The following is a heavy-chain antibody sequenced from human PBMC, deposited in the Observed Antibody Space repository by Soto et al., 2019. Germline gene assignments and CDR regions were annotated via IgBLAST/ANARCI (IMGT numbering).Heavy chain of an antibody. CDR3: ARGNPHGSSSTRTNWFDP. J-gene: IGHJ5*02. V-gene: IGHV4-34*01. CDR1: GGSFSGYY. D-gene: IGHD2-2*01. CDR2: INHSGST. Sequence: SETLSLTCAVYGGSFSGYYWSWIRQPPGKGLEWIGEINHSGSTNYNPSLKSRVTISVDTSKNQFSLKLSSVTAADTAVYYCARGNPHGSSSTRTNWFDPWGQGTLVTVSS.